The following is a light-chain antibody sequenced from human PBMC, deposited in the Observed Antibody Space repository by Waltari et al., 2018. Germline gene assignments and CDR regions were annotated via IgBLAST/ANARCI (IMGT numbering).Light chain of an antibody. CDR3: FSYADGRSLV. V-gene: IGLV2-23*01. J-gene: IGLJ2*01. Sequence: QSALTQPASVSGSPGQSITISCTGSSTDLGSSTLVSWYQHPPAKAPKLLIYEGPERPSGSAHRFSGSRSGNPASLTLSTLQAEDEADYYCFSYADGRSLVFGGGTKLTVL. CDR1: STDLGSSTL. CDR2: EGP.